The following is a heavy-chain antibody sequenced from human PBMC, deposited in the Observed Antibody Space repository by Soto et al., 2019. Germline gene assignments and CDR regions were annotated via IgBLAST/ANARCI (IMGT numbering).Heavy chain of an antibody. CDR1: GYTFTGYY. D-gene: IGHD5-18*01. Sequence: ASVKVSCKASGYTFTGYYMHWVRQAPGQGLEWMGIINPSGGSTSYAQKFQGRVTVTRDTSTSTAYMELSSLRSEDTAVYYCARDDVDTAMPYGMDVWGQGTTVTVSS. CDR3: ARDDVDTAMPYGMDV. V-gene: IGHV1-46*01. J-gene: IGHJ6*02. CDR2: INPSGGST.